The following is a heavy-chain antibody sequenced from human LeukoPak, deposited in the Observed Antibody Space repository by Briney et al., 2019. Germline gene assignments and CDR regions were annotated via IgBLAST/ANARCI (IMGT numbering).Heavy chain of an antibody. CDR1: GYTFTSYG. CDR3: ARDHCSSTSCYAGDFYGMDV. V-gene: IGHV1-18*01. CDR2: ISAYNGNT. Sequence: ASVKVSCKASGYTFTSYGISWARQAPGQGLEWMGWISAYNGNTNYAQKLQGRVTMTTDTSTSTAYMELRSLRSDDTAVYYCARDHCSSTSCYAGDFYGMDVWGQGTTDTVSS. J-gene: IGHJ6*02. D-gene: IGHD2-2*01.